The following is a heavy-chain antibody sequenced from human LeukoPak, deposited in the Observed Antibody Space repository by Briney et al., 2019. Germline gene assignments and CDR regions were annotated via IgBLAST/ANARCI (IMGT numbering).Heavy chain of an antibody. D-gene: IGHD2-21*01. Sequence: GGSLRLSCAAPGFIVNSNYMAWVRQAPGKGLEWVSVLHGDGNTYYADSVKGRFTLSRDNSENTLSLHMNSLRAEDTAVYYCELWQRTSASDIWGQGTMVSVSS. CDR1: GFIVNSNY. CDR2: LHGDGNT. V-gene: IGHV3-53*01. J-gene: IGHJ3*02. CDR3: ELWQRTSASDI.